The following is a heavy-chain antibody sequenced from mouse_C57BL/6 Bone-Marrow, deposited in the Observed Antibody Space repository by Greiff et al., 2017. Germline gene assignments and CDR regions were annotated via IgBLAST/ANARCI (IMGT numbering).Heavy chain of an antibody. D-gene: IGHD2-1*01. CDR1: GFTFSSYG. V-gene: IGHV5-6*01. CDR2: ISSGGSYT. J-gene: IGHJ1*03. CDR3: ARPYGIYWYFDV. Sequence: EVHLVESGGDLVKPGGSLKLSCAASGFTFSSYGMSWVRQTPDKRLEWVATISSGGSYTYYPDSVKGRSTISRDNAKNTLYLQMSSLKSEDTAMYYCARPYGIYWYFDVWGTGTTVTVSS.